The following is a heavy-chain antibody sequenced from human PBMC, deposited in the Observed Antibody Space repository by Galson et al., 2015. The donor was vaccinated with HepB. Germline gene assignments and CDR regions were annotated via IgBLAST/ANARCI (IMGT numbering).Heavy chain of an antibody. CDR2: IRSKAYGGTT. D-gene: IGHD3-3*01. Sequence: SLRLSCATSGFTFGDYAMSWFRQAPGKGLEWVSLIRSKAYGGTTKYAASVKGRFIISRDDSKSIAYLQMNSLKTEDTAVYYCTREREFRSLEWPNDFWGQGALVTVSS. CDR3: TREREFRSLEWPNDF. J-gene: IGHJ4*02. CDR1: GFTFGDYA. V-gene: IGHV3-49*03.